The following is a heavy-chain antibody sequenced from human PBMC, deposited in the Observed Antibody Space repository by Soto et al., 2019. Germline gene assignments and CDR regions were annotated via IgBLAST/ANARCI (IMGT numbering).Heavy chain of an antibody. D-gene: IGHD3-10*01. CDR3: ARVMARLRGVIITHYYYYGMDV. Sequence: GASAMVSSKASGYTFTSYYMHWVRQAPGQGLEGMGIINPSGGSTSYAQKFQGRVTITRDTSASTAYMELSSLRSEDTAVYYCARVMARLRGVIITHYYYYGMDVWGQGTTVTVSS. CDR1: GYTFTSYY. CDR2: INPSGGST. V-gene: IGHV1-46*01. J-gene: IGHJ6*02.